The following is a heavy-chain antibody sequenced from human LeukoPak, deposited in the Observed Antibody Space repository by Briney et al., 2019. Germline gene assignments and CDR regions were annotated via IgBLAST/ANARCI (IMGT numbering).Heavy chain of an antibody. V-gene: IGHV4-34*01. D-gene: IGHD6-13*01. CDR3: ARGANFIAAAGIGDY. CDR1: GGSFSGYY. Sequence: PSETLSLTCAVYGGSFSGYYWSWIRQPPGKGLEWIGEINHSGSTNYNPSLKSRVTISVDTSKNQFSLKLSSVTAADTAVYYCARGANFIAAAGIGDYWGQGTLVTVSS. CDR2: INHSGST. J-gene: IGHJ4*02.